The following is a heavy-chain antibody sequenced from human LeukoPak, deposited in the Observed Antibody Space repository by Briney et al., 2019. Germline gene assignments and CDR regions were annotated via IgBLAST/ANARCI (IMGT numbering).Heavy chain of an antibody. Sequence: PSETLSLTCAVYGGSFSGYYWSWIRQPPGKGLEWIGEINHSGSTNYNPSLKSRVTISVDTSKNQFSLKLSSVTAADTAVYYCARDPLYYDILTAYSHWGQGTLVTVSS. CDR2: INHSGST. CDR1: GGSFSGYY. V-gene: IGHV4-34*01. CDR3: ARDPLYYDILTAYSH. J-gene: IGHJ4*02. D-gene: IGHD3-9*01.